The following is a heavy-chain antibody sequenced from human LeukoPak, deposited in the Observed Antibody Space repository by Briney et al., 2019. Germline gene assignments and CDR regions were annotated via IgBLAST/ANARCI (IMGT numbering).Heavy chain of an antibody. Sequence: PGGSLRLSCAASGFRFSTCAMSWVCQAPGEGLEWLSAISGSGGTTYYADSVKGRFTISRDNSKNTLSLQVNSLRGEDTAVYYCARDVALEYCTNGVCLRGAFDIWGQGTLVTVSS. CDR3: ARDVALEYCTNGVCLRGAFDI. CDR2: ISGSGGTT. CDR1: GFRFSTCA. J-gene: IGHJ3*02. V-gene: IGHV3-23*01. D-gene: IGHD2-8*01.